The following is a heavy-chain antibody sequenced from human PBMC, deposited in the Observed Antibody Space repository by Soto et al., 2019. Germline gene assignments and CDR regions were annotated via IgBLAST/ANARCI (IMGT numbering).Heavy chain of an antibody. Sequence: GESLKISCKGSGYSFTRYWISWVRQMPGKGLEWMGRIDPSDSYTNYSPSFQGHVTISADKSISTAYLQWISLKASDTAMYYCARRTAKTYYYGMDVWGQGTTVTVSS. J-gene: IGHJ6*02. CDR1: GYSFTRYW. CDR2: IDPSDSYT. D-gene: IGHD5-18*01. V-gene: IGHV5-10-1*01. CDR3: ARRTAKTYYYGMDV.